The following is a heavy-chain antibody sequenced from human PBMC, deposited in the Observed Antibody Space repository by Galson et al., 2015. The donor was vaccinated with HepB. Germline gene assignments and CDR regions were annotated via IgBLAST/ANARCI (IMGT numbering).Heavy chain of an antibody. D-gene: IGHD3-16*01. CDR1: GTSIGSHY. CDR3: AGDRARGGWFYP. J-gene: IGHJ5*02. Sequence: ETLSLTCSVSGTSIGSHYWTWIRQPPGKGLEWIGYIDNTGGTYYNPSLRSRVTMSLHSSKNQFSLQLTSMTAADTAIDYCAGDRARGGWFYPWGQGTLVTVSA. CDR2: IDNTGGT. V-gene: IGHV4-59*11.